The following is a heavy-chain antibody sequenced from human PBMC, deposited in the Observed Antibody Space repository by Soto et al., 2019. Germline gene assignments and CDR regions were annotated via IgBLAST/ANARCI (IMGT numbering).Heavy chain of an antibody. D-gene: IGHD5-18*01. Sequence: SETLSLTCTVSGGSISSSSYYWGWIRQPPGKGLEWIGSIYYSGSTYYNPSLKSRVTISVDTSKNQFSLKLSSVTAADTAVYYCASLDTAMVAFDYWGQGTLVTVSS. CDR3: ASLDTAMVAFDY. V-gene: IGHV4-39*01. CDR1: GGSISSSSYY. CDR2: IYYSGST. J-gene: IGHJ4*02.